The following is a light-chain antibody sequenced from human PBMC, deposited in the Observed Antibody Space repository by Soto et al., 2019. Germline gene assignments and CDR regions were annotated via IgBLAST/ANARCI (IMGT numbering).Light chain of an antibody. Sequence: DIVMTQSPLSLPVTPGEPASISCRSSQSLLHSNGYTYLDWYLQRPGQSPQLLIYLGSYRASGVPDRFSGSGSGTDFTLKISRVEAGDVGVYYCMQTLLTWTFCQGTKVEIK. CDR3: MQTLLTWT. CDR1: QSLLHSNGYTY. CDR2: LGS. V-gene: IGKV2-28*01. J-gene: IGKJ1*01.